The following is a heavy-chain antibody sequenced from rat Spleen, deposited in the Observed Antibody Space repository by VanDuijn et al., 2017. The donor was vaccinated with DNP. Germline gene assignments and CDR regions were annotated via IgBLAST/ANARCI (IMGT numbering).Heavy chain of an antibody. CDR3: IRDGGGNWFAH. J-gene: IGHJ3*01. Sequence: QVQLKESGPGLVQPSQTLSLTCTVSGFSLPMYHVHWVRQPPGKGLEWMGIVWSNGDTSLNSVLKSRLSISRDTSKSQVFLKMNSLQTDDTGTYYGIRDGGGNWFAHWGQGTLVTVST. CDR1: GFSLPMYH. V-gene: IGHV2-32*01. CDR2: VWSNGDT.